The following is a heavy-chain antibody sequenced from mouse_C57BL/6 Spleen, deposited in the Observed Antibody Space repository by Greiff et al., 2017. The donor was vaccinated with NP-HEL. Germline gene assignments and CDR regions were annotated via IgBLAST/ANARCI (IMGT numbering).Heavy chain of an antibody. V-gene: IGHV1-53*01. CDR1: GYTFTSYW. J-gene: IGHJ3*01. CDR3: ARGDYGSSYRFAY. CDR2: INPSNGGT. D-gene: IGHD1-1*01. Sequence: QVQLQQSGTELVKPGASVKLSCKASGYTFTSYWMHWVKQRPGQGLEWIGNINPSNGGTNYNEKFKSKATLTVDKSSSTAYMQLSSLTSEDSAVYYCARGDYGSSYRFAYWGQGTLVTVSA.